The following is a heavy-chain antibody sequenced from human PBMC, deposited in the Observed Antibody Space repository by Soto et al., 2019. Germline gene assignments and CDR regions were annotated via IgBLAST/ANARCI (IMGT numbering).Heavy chain of an antibody. CDR2: ISGSGGST. CDR3: ARIWVDYYDSSGPPEAY. J-gene: IGHJ4*02. V-gene: IGHV3-23*01. CDR1: GFTFSSYA. D-gene: IGHD3-22*01. Sequence: EVQLLESGGGLVQPGGSLRLSCAASGFTFSSYAMSWVRQAPGKGLEWVSAISGSGGSTYYADSVKGRFTISRDNSKNTLYLQINSLRAEDTAVYYCARIWVDYYDSSGPPEAYWGQGTLVTVSS.